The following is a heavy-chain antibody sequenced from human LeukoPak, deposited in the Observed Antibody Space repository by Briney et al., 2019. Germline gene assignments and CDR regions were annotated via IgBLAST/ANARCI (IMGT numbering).Heavy chain of an antibody. CDR3: ARGEVGATTRHYYYYMDV. J-gene: IGHJ6*03. V-gene: IGHV1-8*03. D-gene: IGHD1-26*01. CDR1: GYTFTSYD. Sequence: GASVKVSCKASGYTFTSYDINWVRQATGQGLEWMGWMNPNSGNTGYAQKFQGRVTITRNTSISTAYMELSSLRSEDTAVYYCARGEVGATTRHYYYYMDVWGKGTTVTVSS. CDR2: MNPNSGNT.